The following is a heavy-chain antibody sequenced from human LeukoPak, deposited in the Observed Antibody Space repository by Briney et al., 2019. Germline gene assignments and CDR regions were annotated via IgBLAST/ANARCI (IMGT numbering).Heavy chain of an antibody. Sequence: ASVKVSCTASGYTFTGYYMHWVRQAPGQGLEWMGWINPNSGGTNYAQKFQGRVTMTRDTSISTAYMELSRLRSDDTAVYYCARAFHYYDSSGYYLNYWGQGTLVTVSS. CDR3: ARAFHYYDSSGYYLNY. V-gene: IGHV1-2*02. CDR2: INPNSGGT. J-gene: IGHJ4*02. CDR1: GYTFTGYY. D-gene: IGHD3-22*01.